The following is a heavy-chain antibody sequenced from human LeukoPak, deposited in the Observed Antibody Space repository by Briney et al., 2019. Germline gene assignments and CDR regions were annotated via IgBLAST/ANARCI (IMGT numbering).Heavy chain of an antibody. V-gene: IGHV3-66*04. CDR2: IYSGGST. D-gene: IGHD6-6*01. J-gene: IGHJ4*02. Sequence: GGSLRLSCAASGFTFSNYAMSWVRQAPGKGLEWVSVIYSGGSTYYADSVKGRFTISRDNSKNTLYLQMNSLRAEDTAVYYCARHEYSSSSGDYWGQGTLVTVSS. CDR3: ARHEYSSSSGDY. CDR1: GFTFSNYA.